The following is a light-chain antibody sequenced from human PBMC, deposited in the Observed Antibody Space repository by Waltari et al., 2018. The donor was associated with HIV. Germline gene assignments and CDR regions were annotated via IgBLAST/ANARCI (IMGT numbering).Light chain of an antibody. Sequence: SYVLTQPPSVSVAPGKTARITCGGNNIGSKSVHWSQQKPGQAPVLVIYDDGDRPSGIPARFSGSNTGNTATLTISRVEAGDEADYYCQVWDSSSDHYVFGTGTKVTVL. V-gene: IGLV3-21*04. J-gene: IGLJ1*01. CDR2: DDG. CDR1: NIGSKS. CDR3: QVWDSSSDHYV.